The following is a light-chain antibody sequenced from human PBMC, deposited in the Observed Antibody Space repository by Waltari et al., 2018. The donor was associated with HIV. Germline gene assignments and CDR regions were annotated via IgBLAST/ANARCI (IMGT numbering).Light chain of an antibody. Sequence: EIVMTQSPATLSVSPGERATLSCRASQSVTSNLAWYQQKPGQAPRLLIYGASTRATGIPARFSCSGSGTEFTLTISRLQSEDFAVYYCQQYNNWPPYTFGQGTKLEIK. V-gene: IGKV3-15*01. CDR3: QQYNNWPPYT. CDR2: GAS. J-gene: IGKJ2*01. CDR1: QSVTSN.